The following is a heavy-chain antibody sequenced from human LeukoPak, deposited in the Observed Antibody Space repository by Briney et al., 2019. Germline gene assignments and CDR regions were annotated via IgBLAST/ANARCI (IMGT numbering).Heavy chain of an antibody. CDR3: AREYYYGSGSYYDY. CDR1: GFTFNNYN. CDR2: ITSSSSYI. J-gene: IGHJ4*02. Sequence: PGGSLRLSCAASGFTFNNYNMYWVRQAPGKGLEWVSSITSSSSYIYYADSLKGRFTISRDNAKNSLYLQMNSLRAEDTAVYYCAREYYYGSGSYYDYWGQGTLVTVSS. D-gene: IGHD3-10*01. V-gene: IGHV3-21*04.